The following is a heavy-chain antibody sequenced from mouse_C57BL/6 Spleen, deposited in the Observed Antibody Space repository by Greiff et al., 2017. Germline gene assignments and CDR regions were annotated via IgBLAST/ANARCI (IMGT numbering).Heavy chain of an antibody. CDR2: IYPGDGDP. Sequence: QVQLQQSGPELVKPGASVKISCKASGYAFSSSWMNWVKQRPGKGLEWIGRIYPGDGDPNYNGKFKGKATLTADKSSSTAYMQLSSLTSEDSAVYFCARSEAQATGYWGQGTTLTVSS. J-gene: IGHJ2*01. CDR3: ARSEAQATGY. D-gene: IGHD3-2*02. CDR1: GYAFSSSW. V-gene: IGHV1-82*01.